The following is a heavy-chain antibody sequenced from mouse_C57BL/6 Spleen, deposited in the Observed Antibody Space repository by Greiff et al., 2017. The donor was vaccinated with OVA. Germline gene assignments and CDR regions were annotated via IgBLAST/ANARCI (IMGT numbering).Heavy chain of an antibody. D-gene: IGHD4-1*01. CDR1: GFTFSDYG. J-gene: IGHJ2*01. CDR3: ASRGGTDYFDY. V-gene: IGHV5-17*01. Sequence: DVKLVESGGGLVKPGGSLKLSCAASGFTFSDYGMHWVRQAPEKGLEWVAYISSGSSTIYYADTVKGRFTISRDNAKNTLFLQMTSLRSEDTAMYYCASRGGTDYFDYWGQGTTLTVSS. CDR2: ISSGSSTI.